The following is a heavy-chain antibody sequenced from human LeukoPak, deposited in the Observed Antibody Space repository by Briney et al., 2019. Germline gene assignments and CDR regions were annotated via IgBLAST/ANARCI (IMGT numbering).Heavy chain of an antibody. J-gene: IGHJ6*03. CDR2: INPNSGGT. D-gene: IGHD1-1*01. CDR1: GYTFTGYY. V-gene: IGHV1-2*02. Sequence: GASVKVSCKASGYTFTGYYMHWVRQAPGQGLEWMGWINPNSGGTNYAQKFQGRVTMTRDTSISTAYMELSRLRSDDTAVYYCARDGRGPRMYYYYMDVWGKGTTVTVSS. CDR3: ARDGRGPRMYYYYMDV.